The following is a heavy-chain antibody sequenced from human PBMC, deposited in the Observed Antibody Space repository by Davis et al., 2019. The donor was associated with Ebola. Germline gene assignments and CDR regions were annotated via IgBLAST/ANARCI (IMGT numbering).Heavy chain of an antibody. CDR1: GFSFSSYT. CDR2: ISGNSDYI. J-gene: IGHJ4*02. D-gene: IGHD3-10*01. CDR3: AREGYYYGSGSYYI. Sequence: PGGSLRLSCAASGFSFSSYTMNWVRQDPGKGLEWVSSISGNSDYIYYADSVKGRFTISRDNAKNSLYLQMNSLRAADTAVYYCAREGYYYGSGSYYIWGQGTLVTVSS. V-gene: IGHV3-21*01.